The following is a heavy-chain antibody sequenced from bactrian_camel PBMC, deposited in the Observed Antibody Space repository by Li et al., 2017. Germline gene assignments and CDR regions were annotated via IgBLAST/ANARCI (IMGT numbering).Heavy chain of an antibody. CDR2: FYTGSGRS. Sequence: HVQLVESGGGSVQAGGSLRLSCASSTYVPSIGCMGWFRQAPGKEREGIACFYTGSGRSVYDASVKGRFTISQDNAKNTLYLQMNSLKLEDTATYYCAADPEFECGAWSDWGQGTQVTVS. CDR1: TYVPSIGC. CDR3: AADPEFECGAWSD. V-gene: IGHV3S54*01. D-gene: IGHD2*01. J-gene: IGHJ4*01.